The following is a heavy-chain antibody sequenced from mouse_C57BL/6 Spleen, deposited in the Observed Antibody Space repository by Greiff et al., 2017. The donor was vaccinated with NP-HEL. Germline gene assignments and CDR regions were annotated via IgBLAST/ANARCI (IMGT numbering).Heavy chain of an antibody. CDR3: AREGNYSGCVDY. V-gene: IGHV1-82*01. CDR1: GYAFSSSW. Sequence: LXHXGPELVKPGASVKISCKASGYAFSSSWMNWVKQRPGKGLEWIGRIYPGDGDTNYNGKFKGKATLTADKSSSTAYMQLSSLTSEDSAVYFCAREGNYSGCVDYWGQGTTLTVSS. J-gene: IGHJ2*01. CDR2: IYPGDGDT. D-gene: IGHD1-3*01.